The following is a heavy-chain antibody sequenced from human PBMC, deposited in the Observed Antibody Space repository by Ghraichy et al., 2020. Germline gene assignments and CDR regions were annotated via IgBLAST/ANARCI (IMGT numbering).Heavy chain of an antibody. J-gene: IGHJ4*02. V-gene: IGHV4-34*01. Sequence: SETLSLTCAVYGGSFSGYYWSWIRQPPGKGLEWIGEINHSGSTNYNPSLKSRVTISVDTSKNQFSLKLSSVTAADTAVYYCARVPGPITVTPFDYWGQGTLVTVSS. CDR3: ARVPGPITVTPFDY. CDR1: GGSFSGYY. CDR2: INHSGST. D-gene: IGHD4-11*01.